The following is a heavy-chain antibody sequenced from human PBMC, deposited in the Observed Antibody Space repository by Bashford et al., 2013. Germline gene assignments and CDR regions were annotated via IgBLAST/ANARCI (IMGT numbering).Heavy chain of an antibody. V-gene: IGHV4-4*07. D-gene: IGHD5-18*01. CDR1: GDSISGYQ. Sequence: SETLSLTCTVSGDSISGYQWSWIRQAAGKGLEWIGRIYSSESTNYNPSLQSRGTMSLDMSKNQFSLKLTSVTTADTAVYYCARRGGANSYGGVFDYWGQGILVTVSS. CDR3: ARRGGANSYGGVFDY. J-gene: IGHJ4*02. CDR2: IYSSEST.